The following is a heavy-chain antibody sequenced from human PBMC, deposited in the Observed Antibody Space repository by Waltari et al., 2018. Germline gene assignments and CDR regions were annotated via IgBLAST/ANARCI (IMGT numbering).Heavy chain of an antibody. J-gene: IGHJ4*02. CDR1: GFTFSSYA. Sequence: EVQLLESGGGVIQPGGSLRLSCAASGFTFSSYAMTWVRQAPGKGVGWVLTISDTGGRPYSEDSVEGRFTISRDNSKNTLYLQMNSLQAEDTALYYCAKESGSHRSGYNAADYWGQGALVTVSS. CDR3: AKESGSHRSGYNAADY. CDR2: ISDTGGRP. V-gene: IGHV3-23*01. D-gene: IGHD5-18*01.